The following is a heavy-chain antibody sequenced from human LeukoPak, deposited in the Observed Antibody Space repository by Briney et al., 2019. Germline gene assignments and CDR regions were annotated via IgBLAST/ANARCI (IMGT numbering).Heavy chain of an antibody. J-gene: IGHJ4*02. Sequence: QPGGSLRLSCAASGFTFSSYNMNWVRQAPGKGLEWVSTISGGGGSTYYADSVKGRFTISRDNSKNTLYLQVNSLRAEDTAVYYCAKGGKWDVTPFDYWGQGTLVTVSS. CDR2: ISGGGGST. V-gene: IGHV3-23*01. CDR3: AKGGKWDVTPFDY. D-gene: IGHD1-26*01. CDR1: GFTFSSYN.